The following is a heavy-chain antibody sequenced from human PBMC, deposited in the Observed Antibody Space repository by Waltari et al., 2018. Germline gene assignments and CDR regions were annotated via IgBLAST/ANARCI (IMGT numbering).Heavy chain of an antibody. V-gene: IGHV1-3*01. Sequence: QVQLVQSGAEVKKPGASVQVSCKASGYTFTSYAMHWVRQAPGQRLEWIGWINAGNGNTKYSQKFKGRVTITVDTSASTAYMELSSLRAEDTAVYYCARVSMTTVTTKAFDIWGQGTMVTVSS. D-gene: IGHD4-17*01. CDR1: GYTFTSYA. CDR3: ARVSMTTVTTKAFDI. CDR2: INAGNGNT. J-gene: IGHJ3*02.